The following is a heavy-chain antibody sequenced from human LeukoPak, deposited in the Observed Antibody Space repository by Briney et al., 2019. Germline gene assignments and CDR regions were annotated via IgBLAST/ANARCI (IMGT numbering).Heavy chain of an antibody. D-gene: IGHD3-10*02. J-gene: IGHJ3*01. CDR3: AKCSANYYNDAFDV. Sequence: GGSLRLSCSAAGFIFDNFAMNWVRQAPGKGLEWVSYVSVGGAKRQYSASVKRRFTISSDNYKNTLYLEMKSLKAKDTAMYTCAKCSANYYNDAFDVWGRGTMVTVSS. CDR2: VSVGGAKR. CDR1: GFIFDNFA. V-gene: IGHV3-23*01.